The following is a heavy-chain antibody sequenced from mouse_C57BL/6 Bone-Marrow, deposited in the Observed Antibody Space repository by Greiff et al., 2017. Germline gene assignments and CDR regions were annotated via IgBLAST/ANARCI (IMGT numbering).Heavy chain of an antibody. CDR1: GYTFTDYY. V-gene: IGHV1-75*01. CDR3: ARGATVVPYYYAMDY. Sequence: VKLKESGPELVKPGASVKISCKASGYTFTDYYINWVQQRPGQGLEWIGWIFPGSGSTYYNEKFKGKATLTVDKSSSTAYMLLSRLTYEDSAVYFCARGATVVPYYYAMDYWGKGTSVTVSS. D-gene: IGHD1-1*01. J-gene: IGHJ4*01. CDR2: IFPGSGST.